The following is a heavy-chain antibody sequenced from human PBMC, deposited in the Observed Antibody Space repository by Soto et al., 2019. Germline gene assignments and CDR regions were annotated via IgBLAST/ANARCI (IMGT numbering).Heavy chain of an antibody. CDR3: ARGALLYDFWSGYSNWFDP. Sequence: PSETLSLTCAVYGGSFSGYYWSWIRQPPGKGLEWIGEISHSGSTNYNPSLKSRVTISVDTSKNQFSLKLSSVTAADTAVYYCARGALLYDFWSGYSNWFDPWGQGTLVTVSS. CDR1: GGSFSGYY. V-gene: IGHV4-34*01. J-gene: IGHJ5*02. D-gene: IGHD3-3*01. CDR2: ISHSGST.